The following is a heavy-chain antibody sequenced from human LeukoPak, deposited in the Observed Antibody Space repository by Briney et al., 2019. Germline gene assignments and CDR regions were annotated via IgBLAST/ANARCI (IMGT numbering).Heavy chain of an antibody. CDR3: ARGYCSGGTCYLVENWFDP. CDR2: INPNSGDT. J-gene: IGHJ5*02. Sequence: VSCKASGYTFTVYYMYWVRQAPGQGLEWMGRINPNSGDTEYAQKFQGRVTMTRDTSISTAYMELTNLRSDDTAVYYCARGYCSGGTCYLVENWFDPWGQGTLVTVSS. CDR1: GYTFTVYY. V-gene: IGHV1-2*06. D-gene: IGHD2-15*01.